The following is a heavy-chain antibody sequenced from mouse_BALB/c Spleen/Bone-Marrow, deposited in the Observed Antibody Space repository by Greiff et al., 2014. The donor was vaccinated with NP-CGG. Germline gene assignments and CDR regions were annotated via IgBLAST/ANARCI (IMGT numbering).Heavy chain of an antibody. V-gene: IGHV1-77*01. CDR1: GYTYTDYV. J-gene: IGHJ4*01. Sequence: VQGVESGPELVKPGASVKMSCKASGYTYTDYVISWVKQRTGQGLEWIGETDPGRGSSFYNEKFKAKATLTADKSANTAYMQPSSLTSEDSAVYFCARDGNYAVLDYWGQGTSVTVSS. CDR3: ARDGNYAVLDY. CDR2: TDPGRGSS. D-gene: IGHD2-1*01.